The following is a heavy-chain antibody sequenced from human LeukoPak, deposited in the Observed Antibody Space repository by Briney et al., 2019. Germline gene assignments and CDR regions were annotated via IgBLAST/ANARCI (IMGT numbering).Heavy chain of an antibody. D-gene: IGHD3-10*01. V-gene: IGHV4-59*08. CDR3: ARQILIWFGEFDY. CDR1: GGSISSYY. CDR2: IYYSGST. J-gene: IGHJ4*02. Sequence: SGTLSLTCTVSGGSISSYYWSWIRQPPGKGLEWIGYIYYSGSTNYNPSLKSRVTISVDTSKNQFSLKLTSVTAADTAVYYCARQILIWFGEFDYWGQGTLVTVSS.